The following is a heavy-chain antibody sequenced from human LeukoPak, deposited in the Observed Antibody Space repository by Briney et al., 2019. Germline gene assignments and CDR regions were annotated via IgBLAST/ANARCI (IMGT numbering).Heavy chain of an antibody. V-gene: IGHV5-10-1*01. D-gene: IGHD4-11*01. CDR1: GYSFTISW. Sequence: GESLRISCKASGYSFTISWISWGRQMPGQGLEWMGRIDPSDSYTNYSPSFQGHVTISADKSISTAYLQWSSLKASDSAMYYCARLSDSRHLFDYWGQGTLVTVSS. CDR2: IDPSDSYT. J-gene: IGHJ4*02. CDR3: ARLSDSRHLFDY.